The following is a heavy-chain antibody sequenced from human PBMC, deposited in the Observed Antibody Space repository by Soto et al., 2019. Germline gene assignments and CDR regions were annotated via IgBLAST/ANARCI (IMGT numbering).Heavy chain of an antibody. CDR1: GYTFTSYD. CDR2: MNPNSGNT. CDR3: ARARSSGWYRRYYFDY. V-gene: IGHV1-8*01. J-gene: IGHJ4*02. D-gene: IGHD6-19*01. Sequence: QVQLVQSGAEVKKPGASVKVSCKASGYTFTSYDINWVRQATGQGLEWMGWMNPNSGNTGYAQKFQGRVTMTRNTSISTAYMELSSLRSEDTAVYYCARARSSGWYRRYYFDYWGQGTLVTVSS.